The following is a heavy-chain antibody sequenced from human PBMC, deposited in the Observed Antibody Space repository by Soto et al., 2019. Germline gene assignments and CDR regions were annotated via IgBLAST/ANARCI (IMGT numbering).Heavy chain of an antibody. CDR2: INHSGST. V-gene: IGHV4-34*01. CDR3: ASFLNWNPETAGAFDI. D-gene: IGHD1-1*01. J-gene: IGHJ3*02. Sequence: QVQLQQWGAGLLKPSETLSLTCAVYGGSFSGYYWSWIRQPPGKGLEWIGEINHSGSTNYNPSLNGRVTISVDTSKNQFSLKLSSVTAADTAVYYGASFLNWNPETAGAFDIWGQGTMVTVSS. CDR1: GGSFSGYY.